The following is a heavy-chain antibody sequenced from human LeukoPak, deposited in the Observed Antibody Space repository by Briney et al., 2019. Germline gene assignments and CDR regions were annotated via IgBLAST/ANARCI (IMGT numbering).Heavy chain of an antibody. V-gene: IGHV4-31*11. CDR3: ASLSTYYCDSSGYYSPDY. CDR1: GGSISSGGYS. D-gene: IGHD3-22*01. CDR2: IYYSGST. Sequence: SQTLSLTCAVSGGSISSGGYSWSWIRQPPGKGLEWIGYIYYSGSTYYNPSLKSRVTISVDTSKNQFSLKLSSVTAADTAVYYCASLSTYYCDSSGYYSPDYWGQGTLVTVSS. J-gene: IGHJ4*02.